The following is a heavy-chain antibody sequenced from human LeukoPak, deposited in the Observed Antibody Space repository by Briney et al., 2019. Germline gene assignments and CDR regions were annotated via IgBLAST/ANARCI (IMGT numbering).Heavy chain of an antibody. V-gene: IGHV3-23*01. J-gene: IGHJ4*02. D-gene: IGHD2-15*01. CDR2: ITTSGGST. CDR1: GLPFSTYA. CDR3: AKCSGGTCYWDY. Sequence: TGGSLRLSCAAAGLPFSTYAMSWVRQPPGRGLEWVSAITTSGGSTFYADSVRGRFTISRDNSKNTLYLQMNSLGAEDTAVYYCAKCSGGTCYWDYWGQGTLVTVSS.